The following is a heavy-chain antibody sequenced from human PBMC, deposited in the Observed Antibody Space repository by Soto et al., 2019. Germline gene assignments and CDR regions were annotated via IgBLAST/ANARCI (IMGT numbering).Heavy chain of an antibody. J-gene: IGHJ6*03. CDR2: ISSSSSYI. D-gene: IGHD3-9*01. V-gene: IGHV3-21*01. CDR1: GFTFSSYS. CDR3: ARLNYDILTGRKLLEDYYYYYMDV. Sequence: GGSLRLSCAASGFTFSSYSMNWVRQAPGKGLEWVSSISSSSSYIYYADSVKGRFTISRDNAKNSLYLQMNSLTAEDTAVYYCARLNYDILTGRKLLEDYYYYYMDVWGKGTTVTVSS.